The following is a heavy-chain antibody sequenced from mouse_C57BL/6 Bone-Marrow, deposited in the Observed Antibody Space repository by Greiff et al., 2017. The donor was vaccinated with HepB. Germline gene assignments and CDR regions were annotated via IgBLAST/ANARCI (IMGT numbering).Heavy chain of an antibody. V-gene: IGHV14-4*01. CDR2: IDPENGDT. CDR1: GFNIKDDY. J-gene: IGHJ2*01. CDR3: TSYSNDY. D-gene: IGHD2-5*01. Sequence: VQLQHSGAELVRPGASVKLSCTASGFNIKDDYMHWVKQRPEQGLEWIGWIDPENGDTEYASKFQGKATITADTSSNTAYLQLSSLTSEDTAVYYCTSYSNDYWGQGTTLTVSS.